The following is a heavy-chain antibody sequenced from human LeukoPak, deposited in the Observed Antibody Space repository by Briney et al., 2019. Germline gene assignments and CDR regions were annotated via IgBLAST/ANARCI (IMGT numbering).Heavy chain of an antibody. D-gene: IGHD3-10*01. J-gene: IGHJ4*02. CDR3: ARASIVRRIWGGKSKYYFDY. V-gene: IGHV3-21*01. CDR2: ISSSSSYI. CDR1: GFTFSSYS. Sequence: GGSLSLSCAASGFTFSSYSMNWVRQAPGKGLEWVSSISSSSSYIYYADSVKGRFTISRDNSKNTLSLQMNSLRAEDTAVYYCARASIVRRIWGGKSKYYFDYWGQGTLVTVSS.